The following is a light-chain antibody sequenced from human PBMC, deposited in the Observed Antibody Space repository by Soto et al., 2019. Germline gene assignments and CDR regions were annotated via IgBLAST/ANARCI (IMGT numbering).Light chain of an antibody. V-gene: IGKV3-20*01. Sequence: ENMVAQATGIVSVGPGKSKYHSGSFSQSVSSGYLAWYQQKPGQAPRLLIYGASSRATGIPDRFSGSGSGTDFTLTISRLEPEDFALHYCHQYGNSMWTFDQGTMVDIK. CDR1: QSVSSGY. CDR3: HQYGNSMWT. J-gene: IGKJ1*01. CDR2: GAS.